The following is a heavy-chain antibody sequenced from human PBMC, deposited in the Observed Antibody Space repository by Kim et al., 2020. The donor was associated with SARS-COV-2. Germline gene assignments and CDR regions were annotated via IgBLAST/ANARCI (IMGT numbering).Heavy chain of an antibody. J-gene: IGHJ6*02. D-gene: IGHD5-18*01. CDR2: IIPIFGTA. CDR3: ERGTAYGYVGYYYYYGMDV. CDR1: GGTFCSYA. Sequence: SVKVSCKASGGTFCSYAISWVRQAPGQGLEWMGGIIPIFGTANYAQKFQGRVTITADESTSTAYMELSSLRSEDTAVYYCERGTAYGYVGYYYYYGMDVWGHGTTVTVS. V-gene: IGHV1-69*13.